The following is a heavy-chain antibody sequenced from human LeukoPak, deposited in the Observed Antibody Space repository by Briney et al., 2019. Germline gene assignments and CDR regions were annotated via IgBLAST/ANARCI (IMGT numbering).Heavy chain of an antibody. V-gene: IGHV1-69*13. D-gene: IGHD3-22*01. CDR3: ERDFSSYYANSAYYGDTWFDY. J-gene: IGHJ4*02. CDR1: GGTFSSYA. CDR2: IIPIFGTA. Sequence: SVKVSCKASGGTFSSYAISWVRQAPGQGLEWMGGIIPIFGTANYAQKFQGRVTITADESTSTAYMELSSLRSEDTAVYYCERDFSSYYANSAYYGDTWFDYWGQGTLVTVSS.